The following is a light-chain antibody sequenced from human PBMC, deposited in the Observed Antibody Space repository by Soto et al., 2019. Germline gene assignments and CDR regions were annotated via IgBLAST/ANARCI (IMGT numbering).Light chain of an antibody. V-gene: IGKV3-20*01. CDR2: ASS. CDR3: LLYGISHL. CDR1: QIVRSNF. Sequence: IVLPQSPGTPALSPGARATLSCMASQIVRSNFLAWYQHKPGQAPRLLIYASSNRATGIPDRFSGSASGTDFALTINRLEPEEFAVYYCLLYGISHLLGPGTRLEIK. J-gene: IGKJ5*01.